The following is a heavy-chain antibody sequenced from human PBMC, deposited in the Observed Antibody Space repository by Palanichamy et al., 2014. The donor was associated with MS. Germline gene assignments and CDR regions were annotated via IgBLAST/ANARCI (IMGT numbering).Heavy chain of an antibody. CDR1: GFTFSNAW. D-gene: IGHD1-26*01. V-gene: IGHV3-15*01. J-gene: IGHJ4*02. CDR3: TVAARPYSGSYSCWAY. CDR2: IKSKTDGGTT. Sequence: EVQLVESGGGLVKPGGSLRLSCAASGFTFSNAWMSWVRQAPGKGLEWVGRIKSKTDGGTTDYAAPVKGRFTISRDDSKNTLYLQMNSLKTEDTAVYYCTVAARPYSGSYSCWAYWGQGTLVTVSS.